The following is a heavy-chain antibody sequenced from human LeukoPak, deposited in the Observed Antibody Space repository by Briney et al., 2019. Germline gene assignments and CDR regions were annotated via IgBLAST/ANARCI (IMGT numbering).Heavy chain of an antibody. D-gene: IGHD2-15*01. CDR1: GFTFDDYA. Sequence: SGGSLRLSCAASGFTFDDYAMHWVRQAPGKGLVWVSRINSDGSSTSYADSVKGRFTISRDNAKNTLYLQMNSLRAEDTAVYYCARDKYCSGGSCYYYYMDVWGKGTTVTVSS. CDR2: INSDGSST. CDR3: ARDKYCSGGSCYYYYMDV. V-gene: IGHV3-74*01. J-gene: IGHJ6*03.